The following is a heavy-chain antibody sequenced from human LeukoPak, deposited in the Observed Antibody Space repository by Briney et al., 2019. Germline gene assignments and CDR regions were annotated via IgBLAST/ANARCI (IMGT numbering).Heavy chain of an antibody. CDR3: ARVRYYYDSSGYYHLFDY. J-gene: IGHJ4*02. CDR1: GGSISSSNW. V-gene: IGHV4-4*02. Sequence: SGTLSLTCAVSGGSISSSNWWSWVRQPPGKGLEWIGEIYHSGSTNYNPSLKSRVTISVDKSKNQFSLKLSSVTAADTAVYYCARVRYYYDSSGYYHLFDYWGQGTLVTVSS. CDR2: IYHSGST. D-gene: IGHD3-22*01.